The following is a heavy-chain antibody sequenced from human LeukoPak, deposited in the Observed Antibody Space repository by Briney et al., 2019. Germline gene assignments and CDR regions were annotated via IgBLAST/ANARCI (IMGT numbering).Heavy chain of an antibody. J-gene: IGHJ2*01. Sequence: ASVKVSCKASGYTFTSYDINWVRQATGQGLEWMGWMDPNSGNTGYAQKFQGRVTMTRNTSISTAYMELSSLRSEDTAVYYCAGGRGIAARRGWYFDLWGRGTLVTVSS. V-gene: IGHV1-8*01. CDR1: GYTFTSYD. CDR2: MDPNSGNT. CDR3: AGGRGIAARRGWYFDL. D-gene: IGHD6-6*01.